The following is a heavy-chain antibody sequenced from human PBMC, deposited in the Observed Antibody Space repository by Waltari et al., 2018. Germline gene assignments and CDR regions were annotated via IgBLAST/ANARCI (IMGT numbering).Heavy chain of an antibody. V-gene: IGHV4-39*07. CDR1: GCSISSSSYY. Sequence: QLQLQESGPGPVKPSETLSLTCTASGCSISSSSYYWGWIRHPPGKGREWIGSIYYSGGTYYNTSHKSRVTISGDTSKNQYSLKLSSVTAADTAVYYCARFRRDTAMVSDAFDIWGQGTMVTVSS. D-gene: IGHD5-18*01. J-gene: IGHJ3*02. CDR2: IYYSGGT. CDR3: ARFRRDTAMVSDAFDI.